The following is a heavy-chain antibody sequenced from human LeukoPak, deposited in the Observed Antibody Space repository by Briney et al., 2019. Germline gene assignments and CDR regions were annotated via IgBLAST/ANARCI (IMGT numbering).Heavy chain of an antibody. CDR3: ARVPHGETVFGVVLYWLDP. Sequence: SETLSLTCTVSGYSMRSGYYWGWIRQPPGKGLEWIGSTYHSGSTNYNPSLKSRVTISVDTSKNQFSLKLNSVTAADTAVYYCARVPHGETVFGVVLYWLDPWGQGTLVTAFS. D-gene: IGHD3-3*01. CDR2: TYHSGST. J-gene: IGHJ5*02. CDR1: GYSMRSGYY. V-gene: IGHV4-38-2*02.